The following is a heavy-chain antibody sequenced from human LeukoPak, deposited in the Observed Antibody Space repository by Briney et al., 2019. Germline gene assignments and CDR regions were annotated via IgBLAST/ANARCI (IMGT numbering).Heavy chain of an antibody. V-gene: IGHV3-9*01. CDR1: GLTFDDYA. CDR2: ISWNSGSI. CDR3: AKDSAGYYGSGSYLQ. D-gene: IGHD3-10*01. Sequence: PGGSLRLSCAASGLTFDDYAMHWVRQAPGKGLEWVSGISWNSGSIGYADSVKGRFTISRDNAKNSLYLQMNSLRAEDTALYYCAKDSAGYYGSGSYLQWGQGTLVTVSS. J-gene: IGHJ4*02.